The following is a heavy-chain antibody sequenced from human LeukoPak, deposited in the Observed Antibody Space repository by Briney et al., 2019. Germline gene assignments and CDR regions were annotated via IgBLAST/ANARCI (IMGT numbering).Heavy chain of an antibody. Sequence: ASVKVSCKASGYTFNTYAMNWVRQAPGQGLEWMGWINTNTAKPTYVQGFRGRFEFSLDTSVSTAYLQISSLKTDDTAVYYCARSGADNWNYEFDYWGQGTLITVSS. CDR1: GYTFNTYA. J-gene: IGHJ4*02. CDR2: INTNTAKP. V-gene: IGHV7-4-1*02. CDR3: ARSGADNWNYEFDY. D-gene: IGHD1-7*01.